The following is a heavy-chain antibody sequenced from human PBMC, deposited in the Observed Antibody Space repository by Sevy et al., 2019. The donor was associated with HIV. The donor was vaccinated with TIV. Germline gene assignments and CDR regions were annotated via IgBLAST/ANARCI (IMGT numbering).Heavy chain of an antibody. D-gene: IGHD2-2*01. CDR3: ARHCSSTSCSHAFDI. CDR2: INHSGST. Sequence: SETLSLTCAVYGGCFSGYYWSWIRQPPGKGLEWIGEINHSGSTNYNPSLKSRVTISGDTSKNQFSLKLSSVTAADTAVYYCARHCSSTSCSHAFDIWGQGTMVTVSS. J-gene: IGHJ3*02. CDR1: GGCFSGYY. V-gene: IGHV4-34*01.